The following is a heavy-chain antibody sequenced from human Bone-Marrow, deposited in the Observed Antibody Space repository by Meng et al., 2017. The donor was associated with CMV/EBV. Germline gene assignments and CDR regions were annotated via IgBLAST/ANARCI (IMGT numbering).Heavy chain of an antibody. CDR1: GFTFSSHW. D-gene: IGHD6-13*01. CDR2: INQDGSQK. V-gene: IGHV3-7*04. CDR3: ARVAAAGRGMDV. Sequence: GESLKISCAASGFTFSSHWMTWVRQAPGKGLEWVANINQDGSQKNYVDSVKGRFTISRDNAKNSLFLQINSLGAEDTAVYYCARVAAAGRGMDVWGPGTTVTVSS. J-gene: IGHJ6*01.